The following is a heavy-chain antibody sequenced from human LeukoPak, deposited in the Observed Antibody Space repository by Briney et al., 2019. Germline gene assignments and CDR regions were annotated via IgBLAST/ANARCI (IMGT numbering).Heavy chain of an antibody. J-gene: IGHJ4*02. CDR2: TSFDGTNK. Sequence: GRSLRLSCAGSGFTFSTFGFHWVRQAPGKGLEWVAVTSFDGTNKYYADSVKGRFTISRDNSKNTLYLQMNRLRPEDTAVYYCARGTVTAPDYWGQGTLVTVSS. CDR3: ARGTVTAPDY. V-gene: IGHV3-30*03. D-gene: IGHD2-21*02. CDR1: GFTFSTFG.